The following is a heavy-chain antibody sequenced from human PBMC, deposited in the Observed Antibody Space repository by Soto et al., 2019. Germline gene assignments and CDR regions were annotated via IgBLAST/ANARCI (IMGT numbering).Heavy chain of an antibody. CDR2: IYYSGNT. D-gene: IGHD5-12*01. V-gene: IGHV4-31*03. J-gene: IGHJ4*02. CDR1: VGSISSGGYY. Sequence: QVQLQESGPGLVKPSQTLSLTCTVSVGSISSGGYYWSWIRQYPGKGLEWIGFIYYSGNTYYNPSLKSRVTISVDTSKNQFSLKLSSVTAADTAVYYCARGPSTTHDYWGQGTLVTVSS. CDR3: ARGPSTTHDY.